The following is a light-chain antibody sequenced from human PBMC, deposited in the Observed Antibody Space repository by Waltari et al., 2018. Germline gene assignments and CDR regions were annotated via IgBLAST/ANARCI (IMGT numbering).Light chain of an antibody. CDR2: EVS. Sequence: QSALTQPASVSGSPGQSITISCTGTSSNVENYNLVSSYQHHPGKAPKILIYEVSKRPAGISNRFSGSTSGNTASLTISGLQAEDESDYYCCSFAGGNNFEVIFGGGTRLTVL. V-gene: IGLV2-23*02. J-gene: IGLJ2*01. CDR1: SSNVENYNL. CDR3: CSFAGGNNFEVI.